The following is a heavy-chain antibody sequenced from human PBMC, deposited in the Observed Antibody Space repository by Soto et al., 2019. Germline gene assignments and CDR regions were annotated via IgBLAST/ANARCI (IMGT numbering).Heavy chain of an antibody. D-gene: IGHD2-15*01. Sequence: PSETLSLTCTVSGGSISSSSYYWGWIRQPPGKGLEWIGSIYYSGSTYYNPSLKSRVTISVDTSKNQFSLKLSSVTAADTAVYYCARDHGLSSYAFDIWGQGTMVTVS. J-gene: IGHJ3*02. CDR3: ARDHGLSSYAFDI. CDR2: IYYSGST. V-gene: IGHV4-39*02. CDR1: GGSISSSSYY.